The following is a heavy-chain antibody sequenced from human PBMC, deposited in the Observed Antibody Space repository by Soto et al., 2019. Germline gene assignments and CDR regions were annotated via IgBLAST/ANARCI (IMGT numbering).Heavy chain of an antibody. CDR1: DDSVSNSY. CDR2: IHSSGSA. J-gene: IGHJ6*02. Sequence: SETLSLTCTVSDDSVSNSYWSWIRQPAGKGLEWIGRIHSSGSAKYNPSLNSRVAMSVDTSKNQFSLELSSLTAADTAVYYCAREEQLGPYYYYALDVWGQGTTGTAP. V-gene: IGHV4-4*07. CDR3: AREEQLGPYYYYALDV. D-gene: IGHD6-6*01.